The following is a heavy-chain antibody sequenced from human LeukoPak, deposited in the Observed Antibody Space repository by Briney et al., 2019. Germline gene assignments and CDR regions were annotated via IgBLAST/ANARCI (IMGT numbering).Heavy chain of an antibody. V-gene: IGHV4-59*08. CDR1: GGSISSYY. CDR2: IYYSGST. J-gene: IGHJ4*02. CDR3: ARLHSSGWDEGFDY. Sequence: SETLSLTCTVPGGSISSYYWSWIRQPPGKGLEWIGYIYYSGSTNYNPSLKSRVTISVDTSKNQFSLKLSSVTAADTAVYYCARLHSSGWDEGFDYWGQGTLVTVSS. D-gene: IGHD6-19*01.